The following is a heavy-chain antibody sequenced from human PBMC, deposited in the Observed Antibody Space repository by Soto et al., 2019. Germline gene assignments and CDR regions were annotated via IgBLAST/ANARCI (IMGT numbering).Heavy chain of an antibody. D-gene: IGHD2-15*01. Sequence: QVQLVQSGAEVKKPGSSVKVSCKASGGTFSSYAISWVRQAPGQGLEWMGGIIPIFGTANYAQKFQGRVTITADESTSTAYMELSSLRSEDTALYYWARDGVVVGAATNYYYGMYVWGQGTTVTVSS. J-gene: IGHJ6*02. CDR1: GGTFSSYA. V-gene: IGHV1-69*12. CDR2: IIPIFGTA. CDR3: ARDGVVVGAATNYYYGMYV.